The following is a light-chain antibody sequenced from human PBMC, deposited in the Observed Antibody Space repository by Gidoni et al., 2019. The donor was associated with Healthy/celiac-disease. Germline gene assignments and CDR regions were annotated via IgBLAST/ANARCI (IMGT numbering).Light chain of an antibody. CDR1: QSISSW. J-gene: IGKJ2*01. CDR2: KAS. CDR3: QQYNSYSRYT. Sequence: DIQMTQSPSTLSASVGDRVTITCRACQSISSWLAWYQQKPGKAPKLLIYKASSLESGVPSRFSGSGSGTEFTLTISSLQPDDFATYYCQQYNSYSRYTFGQGTKLEIK. V-gene: IGKV1-5*03.